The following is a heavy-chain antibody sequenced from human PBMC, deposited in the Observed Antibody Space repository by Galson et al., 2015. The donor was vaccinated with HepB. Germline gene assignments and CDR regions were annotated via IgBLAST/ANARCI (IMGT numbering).Heavy chain of an antibody. V-gene: IGHV3-21*01. D-gene: IGHD3-22*01. J-gene: IGHJ6*02. CDR1: GFTFSSYS. Sequence: SLRLSCAASGFTFSSYSMNWVRQAPGKGLEWVSSISSSSSYIYYADSVKGRFTISRDNAKNSLYLQMNSLRAEDTAVYYCAKEYYYDSSGYSYYSGMDSCDQATAVTVSS. CDR3: AKEYYYDSSGYSYYSGMDS. CDR2: ISSSSSYI.